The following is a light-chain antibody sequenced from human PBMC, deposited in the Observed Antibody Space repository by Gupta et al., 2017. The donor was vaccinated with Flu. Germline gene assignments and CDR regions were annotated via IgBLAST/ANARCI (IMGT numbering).Light chain of an antibody. CDR2: SNN. J-gene: IGLJ3*02. Sequence: QSVLAQPLSASGTPGQWVTISCSGSSSNIGTNTVNWLQHLPGAAPKLLIYSNNQRPSGVPDRFSGSKSGTSASLAISGLQSEDEADYYCEAWDDSRNGHWVFGGGTKLTVL. CDR3: EAWDDSRNGHWV. V-gene: IGLV1-44*01. CDR1: SSNIGTNT.